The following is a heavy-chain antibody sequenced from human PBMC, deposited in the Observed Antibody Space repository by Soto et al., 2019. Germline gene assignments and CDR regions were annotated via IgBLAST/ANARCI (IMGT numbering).Heavy chain of an antibody. V-gene: IGHV4-31*03. Sequence: SETLSLTCTVSGGSISSGGYYWSWIRQHPGKGLEWIGYIYYSGSTYYNPSLKSRVTISVDTSKNQFSLKLSSVTAADTAVYYCARYSSSSRGYFDYWGQGTLVTVSS. CDR2: IYYSGST. D-gene: IGHD6-6*01. J-gene: IGHJ4*02. CDR1: GGSISSGGYY. CDR3: ARYSSSSRGYFDY.